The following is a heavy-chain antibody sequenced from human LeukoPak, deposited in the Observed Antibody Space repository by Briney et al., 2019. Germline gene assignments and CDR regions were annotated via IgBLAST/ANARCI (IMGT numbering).Heavy chain of an antibody. D-gene: IGHD4-11*01. CDR3: ARVSMTTVTTDLGY. CDR2: INPSGGST. V-gene: IGHV1-46*02. J-gene: IGHJ4*02. CDR1: GFTFNNYA. Sequence: PGRSLRLSCAASGFTFNNYALHWVRQAPGQGLEWMGIINPSGGSTSYAQKFQGRVTMTRDTSTSTVYMELSSLRSEDTAVYYCARVSMTTVTTDLGYWGQGTLVTVSS.